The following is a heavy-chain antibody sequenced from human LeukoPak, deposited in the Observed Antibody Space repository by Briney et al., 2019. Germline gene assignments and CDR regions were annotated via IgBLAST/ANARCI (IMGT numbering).Heavy chain of an antibody. J-gene: IGHJ6*03. CDR2: ISWDGGTR. V-gene: IGHV3-43*01. CDR3: AKGGFGELLHYYYYMDV. CDR1: GFTFDDYT. Sequence: GGSLRLSCAASGFTFDDYTMHWVRQAPGKGLEWVSLISWDGGTRYYADSVKGRFTISRDNSKNSLYLQMNSLRTEDTALYYCAKGGFGELLHYYYYMDVWGKGTTVTVSS. D-gene: IGHD3-10*01.